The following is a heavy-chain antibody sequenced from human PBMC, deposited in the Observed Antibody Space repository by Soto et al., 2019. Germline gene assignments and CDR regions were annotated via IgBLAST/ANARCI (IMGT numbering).Heavy chain of an antibody. J-gene: IGHJ4*02. D-gene: IGHD5-12*01. CDR2: ISGDGDYT. CDR1: GFTFDNYA. V-gene: IGHV3-23*01. Sequence: EVQLLESGGGLVQPGGSLRLSCAASGFTFDNYAMTWVRQAPGTGLEWVSTISGDGDYTYYADSMKGRVTISRDNSKNTLFLQMNSLRTEDTAIYYCAKDLPPNHRTGYDPNCWGQGTLVTVSS. CDR3: AKDLPPNHRTGYDPNC.